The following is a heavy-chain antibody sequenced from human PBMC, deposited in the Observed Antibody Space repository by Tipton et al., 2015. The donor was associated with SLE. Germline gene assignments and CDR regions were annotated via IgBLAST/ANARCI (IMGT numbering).Heavy chain of an antibody. CDR2: IYYSGST. Sequence: TLSLTCTVSGGSISSSSYYWGWIRQPPGKGLEWIGSIYYSGSTYYNPSLKSRVTISVDTSKNQFSLKLSSVTAADTAVYYCARAWEWLVLDYWGQGTLVTVSS. CDR1: GGSISSSSYY. V-gene: IGHV4-39*07. D-gene: IGHD6-19*01. CDR3: ARAWEWLVLDY. J-gene: IGHJ4*02.